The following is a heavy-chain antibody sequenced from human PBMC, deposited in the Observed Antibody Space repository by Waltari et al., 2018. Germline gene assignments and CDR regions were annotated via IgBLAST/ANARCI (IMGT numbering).Heavy chain of an antibody. J-gene: IGHJ5*02. D-gene: IGHD6-25*01. CDR2: ISSRSAST. Sequence: EVQLLESGGGLIQPGGSLRPSCEASGFTFNNYSMRWVRQAPGKGLEWVSGISSRSASTNYADSVRGRFTISRDNSRDTLYLQMNSLRAEDTAIYYCARPIGTAGTPYWFGPWGQGTLVTVSS. CDR3: ARPIGTAGTPYWFGP. CDR1: GFTFNNYS. V-gene: IGHV3-23*01.